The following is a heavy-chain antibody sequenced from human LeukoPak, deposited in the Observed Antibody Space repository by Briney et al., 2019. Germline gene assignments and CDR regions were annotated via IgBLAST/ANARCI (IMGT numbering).Heavy chain of an antibody. CDR3: SRFYSSGWASGAFDI. D-gene: IGHD3-22*01. Sequence: GRSLRLSCTTSGFTFSDYAVSCVRQAPGKGLEWIGFIRKKANGGTTEYAASVKGRFTISRDDSKTIAHLQMSSLKAEDTDVYYCSRFYSSGWASGAFDIWGQGTMVTVSS. J-gene: IGHJ3*02. V-gene: IGHV3-49*04. CDR1: GFTFSDYA. CDR2: IRKKANGGTT.